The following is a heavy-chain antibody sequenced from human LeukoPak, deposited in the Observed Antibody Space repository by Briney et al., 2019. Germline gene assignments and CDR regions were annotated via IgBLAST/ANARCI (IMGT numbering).Heavy chain of an antibody. D-gene: IGHD2-21*01. V-gene: IGHV1-2*02. CDR3: AREGRWGSKWFDP. CDR1: GYTFSGYH. CDR2: INPNSGGT. J-gene: IGHJ5*02. Sequence: ASVKVSCKASGYTFSGYHIHWVRQAPGQGLEWMGWINPNSGGTNYAQKFKGRATLTRDRSISVAYLEVNSLTSNDTAVYYCAREGRWGSKWFDPWGQGTLVVVSS.